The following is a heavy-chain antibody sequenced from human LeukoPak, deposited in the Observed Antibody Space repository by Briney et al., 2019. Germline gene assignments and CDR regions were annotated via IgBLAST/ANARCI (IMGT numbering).Heavy chain of an antibody. Sequence: SETLSLTCSVSGASISSGSNYWGWIRQPPGKTLEWIGSIYSSGSTYYNSSLQSRVIIIIDTPKNHFSLTLSSVTAADTAVYYCARDRYYYDSSGYRRMDVWGKGTTVTISS. CDR3: ARDRYYYDSSGYRRMDV. D-gene: IGHD3-22*01. CDR1: GASISSGSNY. CDR2: IYSSGST. J-gene: IGHJ6*04. V-gene: IGHV4-39*07.